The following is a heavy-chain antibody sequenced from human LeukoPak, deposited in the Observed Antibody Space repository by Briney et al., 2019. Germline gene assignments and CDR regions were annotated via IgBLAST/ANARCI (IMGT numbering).Heavy chain of an antibody. CDR2: INPNSGGT. Sequence: ASVKVSCKASGYTFTGYYMHWVRQAPGQGLEWMGWINPNSGGTNYAQKFQGRVTMTRDTSISTAYMELSRLRSDDTAVYYCASQYCSSTSCYPGDYYYYGMDVWGQGTTVTVSS. J-gene: IGHJ6*02. D-gene: IGHD2-2*01. CDR3: ASQYCSSTSCYPGDYYYYGMDV. CDR1: GYTFTGYY. V-gene: IGHV1-2*02.